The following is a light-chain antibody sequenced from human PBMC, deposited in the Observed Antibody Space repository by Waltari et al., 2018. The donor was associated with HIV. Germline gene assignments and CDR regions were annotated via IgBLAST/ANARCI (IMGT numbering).Light chain of an antibody. CDR1: QSVLYSSNNKNY. CDR2: WAS. CDR3: QQYYSTPIT. V-gene: IGKV4-1*01. Sequence: DIVMTQSPDSLAVSLGERATINCKSSQSVLYSSNNKNYLAWYKQKPGQPPKLLIYWASTRESGVPDRFSGSGSGTDFTLTISSLQAEDVAVYYCQQYYSTPITFGKGHDWRLN. J-gene: IGKJ5*01.